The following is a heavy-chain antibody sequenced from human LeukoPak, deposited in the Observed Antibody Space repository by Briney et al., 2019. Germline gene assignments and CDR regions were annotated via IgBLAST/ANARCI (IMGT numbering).Heavy chain of an antibody. J-gene: IGHJ4*02. CDR1: GFTISSYA. CDR2: ISYDGSNK. V-gene: IGHV3-30-3*01. D-gene: IGHD4-17*01. CDR3: ARNRYGELDY. Sequence: GGSLRLSCAASGFTISSYAMHWVRQAPGKGLEWVAVISYDGSNKYYADSVKGRFTISRDNSKNTLYLQMNSLRAEDTAVYYCARNRYGELDYWGQGTLVTVSS.